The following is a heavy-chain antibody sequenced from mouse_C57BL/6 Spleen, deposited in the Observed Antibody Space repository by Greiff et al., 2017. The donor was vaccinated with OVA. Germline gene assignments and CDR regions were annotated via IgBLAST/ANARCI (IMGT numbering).Heavy chain of an antibody. V-gene: IGHV1-26*01. D-gene: IGHD2-5*01. Sequence: VQLQQSGPELVKPGASVKISCKASGYTFTDYYMNWVKQSHGKSLEWIGDINPNNGGTSYNQKFKGKATLTVDKSSSTAYMERRSLTSEDSAVYYCARSGYYSNDAMDYWGQGTSVTVSS. CDR1: GYTFTDYY. CDR2: INPNNGGT. CDR3: ARSGYYSNDAMDY. J-gene: IGHJ4*01.